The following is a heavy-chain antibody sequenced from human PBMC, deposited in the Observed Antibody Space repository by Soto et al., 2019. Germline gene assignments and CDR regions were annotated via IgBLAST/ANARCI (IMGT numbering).Heavy chain of an antibody. CDR3: ATARIEQQLEVGGIDY. V-gene: IGHV4-31*03. CDR1: GGSISSGGYY. D-gene: IGHD6-13*01. CDR2: IYYSGST. Sequence: QVQLQDSGPGLVKPSQTLSLTCTVSGGSISSGGYYWSWIRQHPGKGLEWIGYIYYSGSTYYNPSLKRRVTISVDTSKNQFSLKLSSVTAADTAVYYCATARIEQQLEVGGIDYWGQGTLVTVSS. J-gene: IGHJ4*02.